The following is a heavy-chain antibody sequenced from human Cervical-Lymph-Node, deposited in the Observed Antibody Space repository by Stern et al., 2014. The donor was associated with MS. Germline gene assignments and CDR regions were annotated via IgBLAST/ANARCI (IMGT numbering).Heavy chain of an antibody. CDR1: GSTFDDYA. D-gene: IGHD5-18*01. CDR2: ISWNSGSR. CDR3: AKDLNRVLTAGGIGN. J-gene: IGHJ1*01. Sequence: EVQLEESGGGLVQPGRSLRLSCAASGSTFDDYAMHLVRQAPGKGLEWVSAISWNSGSRVYADSVRGRFTISRDNAKNSRYLQMSSLRAEDTALYFCAKDLNRVLTAGGIGNWGLGTLVTVSS. V-gene: IGHV3-9*01.